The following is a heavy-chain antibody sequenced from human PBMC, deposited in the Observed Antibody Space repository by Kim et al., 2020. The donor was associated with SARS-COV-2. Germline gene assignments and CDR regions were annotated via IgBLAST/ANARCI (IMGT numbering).Heavy chain of an antibody. D-gene: IGHD1-26*01. CDR3: ARIGGNSFKNAMDV. Sequence: GGSLRLSCAASGFIFINYGMRWVRQAPGKGLEWVSSITSGDGTPFYADSVKGRFTISRDNSNKILFLQMSSLRVEDTAKYFCARIGGNSFKNAMDVWGQG. J-gene: IGHJ6*02. CDR1: GFIFINYG. V-gene: IGHV3-23*01. CDR2: ITSGDGTP.